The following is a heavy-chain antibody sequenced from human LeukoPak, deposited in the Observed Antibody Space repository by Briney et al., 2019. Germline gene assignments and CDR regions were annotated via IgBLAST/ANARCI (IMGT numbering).Heavy chain of an antibody. J-gene: IGHJ6*02. CDR3: ARVDYDLDYDILTGYYRTGPNYYYGMDV. CDR1: GFTFSSYW. Sequence: QAGGSLRLSCAASGFTFSSYWMSWVRQAPGKGLEWVANIKQDGSEKYYVDSVKGRFTISRDNAKNSLYLQMNSLRAEDTAVCYCARVDYDLDYDILTGYYRTGPNYYYGMDVWGQGTTVTVSS. V-gene: IGHV3-7*01. D-gene: IGHD3-9*01. CDR2: IKQDGSEK.